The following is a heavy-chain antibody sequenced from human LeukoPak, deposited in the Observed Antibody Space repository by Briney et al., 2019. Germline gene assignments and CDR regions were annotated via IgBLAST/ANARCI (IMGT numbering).Heavy chain of an antibody. CDR1: GYTFTDSF. CDR2: MNANSGVT. V-gene: IGHV1-2*06. Sequence: ASVKVSCKASGYTFTDSFIHWVRQAPGQGPEWMGRMNANSGVTMYAQTLQDRVTMTRDTSISTAYMELSRLTSDDTALYYCARDLPSPSTWNFASWGQGTLVTVSS. CDR3: ARDLPSPSTWNFAS. J-gene: IGHJ4*02. D-gene: IGHD1-1*01.